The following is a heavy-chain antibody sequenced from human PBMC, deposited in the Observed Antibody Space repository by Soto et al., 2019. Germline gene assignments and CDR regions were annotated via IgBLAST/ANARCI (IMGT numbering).Heavy chain of an antibody. Sequence: ASVKVSCKASGYTFTYRYLHWVRQAPGQALEWMGWITPFNGNTNYAQKFQDRVTITRDRSMSTAYMELSSLRSEDTAMYYCASTSAYMVRGVGDAFDIWGQGTMVTVSS. CDR2: ITPFNGNT. J-gene: IGHJ3*02. D-gene: IGHD3-10*01. CDR3: ASTSAYMVRGVGDAFDI. V-gene: IGHV1-45*02. CDR1: GYTFTYRY.